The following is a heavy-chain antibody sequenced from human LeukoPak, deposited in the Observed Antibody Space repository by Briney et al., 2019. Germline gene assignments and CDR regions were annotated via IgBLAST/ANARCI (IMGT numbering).Heavy chain of an antibody. CDR2: IHYSGSA. J-gene: IGHJ4*02. CDR3: ARGQWFRAF. D-gene: IGHD3-10*01. V-gene: IGHV4-34*01. CDR1: GGSFSGYY. Sequence: AETLSLTCAVYGGSFSGYYWNWIRQPPGKGLEWIGEIHYSGSATYNPSLKSRVTISVYTSKNQFSLKMNSVTAADTAVYYCARGQWFRAFWGRGTPVTVSS.